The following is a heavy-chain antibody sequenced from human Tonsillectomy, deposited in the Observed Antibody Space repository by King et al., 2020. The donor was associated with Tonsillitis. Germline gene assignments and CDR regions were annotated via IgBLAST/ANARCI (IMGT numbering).Heavy chain of an antibody. CDR3: TKDDILAAAGMI. CDR1: GFTFSNAW. CDR2: IKSKTDGGTT. D-gene: IGHD6-13*01. V-gene: IGHV3-15*01. Sequence: VQLVESGGGLVKPGGSLRLSCAASGFTFSNAWMSWVRQAPGKGLEWVGRIKSKTDGGTTYNAAPVKGRFTISRDDSKNTLYLEMNSLKTEDTAVYYCTKDDILAAAGMIWGQGTLVIVSS. J-gene: IGHJ4*02.